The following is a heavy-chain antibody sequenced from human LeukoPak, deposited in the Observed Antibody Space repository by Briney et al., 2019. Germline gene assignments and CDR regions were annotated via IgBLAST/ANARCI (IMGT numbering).Heavy chain of an antibody. V-gene: IGHV4-4*07. CDR3: ARERGDGSGAYYYYYMDV. J-gene: IGHJ6*03. CDR2: IYTSGST. D-gene: IGHD3-10*01. Sequence: PSETLSLTCTVSGGSISSYYWSWIRQPAGKGLEWIGRIYTSGSTNYNPSLKSRVTMSVDTSKNQFSLKLSSVTAADTAVYYCARERGDGSGAYYYYYMDVWGKGTTVTVSS. CDR1: GGSISSYY.